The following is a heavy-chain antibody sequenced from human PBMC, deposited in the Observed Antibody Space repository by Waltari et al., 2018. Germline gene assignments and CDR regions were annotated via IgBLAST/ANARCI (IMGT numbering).Heavy chain of an antibody. CDR2: ISSSSSYI. CDR3: ARDNGWWEGRDAFDI. V-gene: IGHV3-21*01. J-gene: IGHJ3*02. Sequence: EVQLVESGGGLVKPGGYLRLSCAACGFTFSSYSMTWVRQAPAKGLEWVSSISSSSSYIYYADSVKGRFTISRDNAKNSLYLQMNSLRAEDTAVYYCARDNGWWEGRDAFDIWGQGTMVTVSS. D-gene: IGHD2-15*01. CDR1: GFTFSSYS.